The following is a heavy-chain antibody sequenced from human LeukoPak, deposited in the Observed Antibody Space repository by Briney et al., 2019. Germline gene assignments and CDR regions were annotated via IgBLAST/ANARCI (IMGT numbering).Heavy chain of an antibody. J-gene: IGHJ5*02. CDR3: ARHFGLNWFDP. Sequence: SXXLSLTXAVSGYSISSGYYWDWIRPPPGKGLEWIGSIYHSGSTYYNPSLKSRVTISVETCKKQFSLKLSSVTAADTAVYYCARHFGLNWFDPWGQGTLVTVSS. CDR2: IYHSGST. D-gene: IGHD3/OR15-3a*01. CDR1: GYSISSGYY. V-gene: IGHV4-38-2*01.